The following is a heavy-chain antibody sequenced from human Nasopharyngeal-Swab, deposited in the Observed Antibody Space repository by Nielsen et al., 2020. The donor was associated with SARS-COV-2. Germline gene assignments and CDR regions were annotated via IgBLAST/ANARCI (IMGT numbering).Heavy chain of an antibody. Sequence: GGSLRLSCAASGFRITTYGMTWVRQAPGKGLEWISGISELGTGIYYADSVWGRFTISRDTSKNTVYLQMNTLRADDTALYFCTRGLTGHIVQWNPSPYWGQGTLVTVSS. V-gene: IGHV3-23*01. CDR2: ISELGTGI. CDR1: GFRITTYG. J-gene: IGHJ4*02. CDR3: TRGLTGHIVQWNPSPY. D-gene: IGHD1-14*01.